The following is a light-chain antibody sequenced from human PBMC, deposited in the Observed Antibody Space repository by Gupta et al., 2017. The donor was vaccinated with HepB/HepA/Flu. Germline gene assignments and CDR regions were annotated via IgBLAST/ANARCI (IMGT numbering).Light chain of an antibody. CDR1: ENIRSS. J-gene: IGKJ1*01. V-gene: IGKV6-21*01. Sequence: VLTQSPDFLSVTPKEKVTITCRASENIRSSLHWYQQRPEQSPKLLIKFGSQSLSGVPSRFSGSGSGTDFTLTINSLEPEDAATYYCHQSSSLPWTFGQGTKVELK. CDR3: HQSSSLPWT. CDR2: FGS.